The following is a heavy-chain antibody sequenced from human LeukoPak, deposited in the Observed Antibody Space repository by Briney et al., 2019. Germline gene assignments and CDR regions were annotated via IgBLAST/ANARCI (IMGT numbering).Heavy chain of an antibody. CDR1: GYTFTSYD. Sequence: ASVKVSCKASGYTFTSYDINWVRQATGQGLEWMGWMNPNSGNTGYAQKFQGRVTITRNTSISTAYMELSSLRSEDTAVYYCARAPREYQLLYENWFDPWGQGTLVTVSS. V-gene: IGHV1-8*03. J-gene: IGHJ5*02. CDR3: ARAPREYQLLYENWFDP. CDR2: MNPNSGNT. D-gene: IGHD2-2*02.